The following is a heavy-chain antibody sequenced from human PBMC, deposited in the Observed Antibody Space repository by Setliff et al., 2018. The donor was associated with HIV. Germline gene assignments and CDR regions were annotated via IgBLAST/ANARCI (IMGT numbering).Heavy chain of an antibody. V-gene: IGHV3-21*04. J-gene: IGHJ4*02. Sequence: LRLSCAASGFTFSSYTMNWVRQAPGKGLEWVSYISSSSSYIYYGDSVKGRFTISRDNSKDTLYLQMSGLTAEDTAIYYCAKTLVVVASPLDFWGQGTLVTVS. CDR2: ISSSSSYI. D-gene: IGHD2-15*01. CDR1: GFTFSSYT. CDR3: AKTLVVVASPLDF.